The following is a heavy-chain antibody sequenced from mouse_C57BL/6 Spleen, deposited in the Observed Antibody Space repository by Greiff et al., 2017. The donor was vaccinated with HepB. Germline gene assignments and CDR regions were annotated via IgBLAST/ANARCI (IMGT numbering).Heavy chain of an antibody. J-gene: IGHJ4*01. CDR2: ISSGGDYI. CDR1: GFTFSSYA. D-gene: IGHD1-1*01. CDR3: TREGLYGSSYDYAMDY. Sequence: EVQRVESGEGLVKPGGSLKLSCAASGFTFSSYAMSWVRQTPEKRLELVAYISSGGDYIYYADTVKGRFTISRDNARNTRYLQMSSLKSEDTAMYYCTREGLYGSSYDYAMDYWGQGTSVTVSS. V-gene: IGHV5-9-1*02.